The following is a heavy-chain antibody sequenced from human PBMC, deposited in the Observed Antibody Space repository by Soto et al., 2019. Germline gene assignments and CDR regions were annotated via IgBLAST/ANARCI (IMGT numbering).Heavy chain of an antibody. CDR2: INHSGST. CDR3: ARDKITGLFDY. V-gene: IGHV4-34*01. CDR1: GGSFSGYC. Sequence: SETLSLTCAVDGGSFSGYCWTWIRQPPGTGLEWIGEINHSGSTDYNPSLKGRVTISVDTSKNQFSLKLTSVTAADTAVYYCARDKITGLFDYWGQGTLVTVSS. J-gene: IGHJ4*02. D-gene: IGHD2-8*02.